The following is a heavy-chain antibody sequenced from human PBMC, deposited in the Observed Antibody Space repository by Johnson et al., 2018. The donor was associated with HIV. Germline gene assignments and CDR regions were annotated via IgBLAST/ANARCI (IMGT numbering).Heavy chain of an antibody. CDR2: IKSKTDGGTT. Sequence: VQLVESGGGLVKPGGSLRLSCAASGFTFSNAWMSWVRQAPGKGLEWVGRIKSKTDGGTTDYAAPVQGRFTIPRDDSKHTLYLQMNSLKTEDTAVYYCTTDRGGEIAVAGPDAFDIWGQGTMVTVSS. CDR3: TTDRGGEIAVAGPDAFDI. J-gene: IGHJ3*02. V-gene: IGHV3-15*01. CDR1: GFTFSNAW. D-gene: IGHD6-19*01.